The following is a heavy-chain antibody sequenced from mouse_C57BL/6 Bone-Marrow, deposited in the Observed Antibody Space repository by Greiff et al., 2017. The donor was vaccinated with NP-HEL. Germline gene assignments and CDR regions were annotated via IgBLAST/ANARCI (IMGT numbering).Heavy chain of an antibody. CDR1: GYTFTSYW. J-gene: IGHJ1*03. Sequence: QVQLQQPGAELVKPGASVKLSCKASGYTFTSYWMQWVKQRPGQGLEWIGEIDPSDSYTNHNQKFKGKATLTVDTSSSTAYMQLSSLTSEDSAVYYCARGGGYPSYWYFDVWGTGTTVTVPS. V-gene: IGHV1-50*01. CDR3: ARGGGYPSYWYFDV. CDR2: IDPSDSYT. D-gene: IGHD2-2*01.